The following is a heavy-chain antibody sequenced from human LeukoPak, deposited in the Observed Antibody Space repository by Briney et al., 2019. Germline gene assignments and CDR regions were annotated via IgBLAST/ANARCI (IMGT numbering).Heavy chain of an antibody. D-gene: IGHD4-11*01. CDR2: INPNSGGT. CDR3: ARSYSFHKGILDY. V-gene: IGHV1-2*06. CDR1: GYTFTGYY. Sequence: ASVKVSCKASGYTFTGYYMHWVRQAPGQGLEWMGRINPNSGGTNYAQKFQGRVTMTRDTSISTAYMELSRLRSDDTAVYYCARSYSFHKGILDYWGQGTLVTVSS. J-gene: IGHJ4*02.